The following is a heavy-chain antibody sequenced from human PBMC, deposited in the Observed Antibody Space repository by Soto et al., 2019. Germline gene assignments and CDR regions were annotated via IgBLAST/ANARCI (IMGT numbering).Heavy chain of an antibody. CDR3: ARRREYNGGWNSGQFDY. J-gene: IGHJ4*02. CDR2: IYWDDDK. V-gene: IGHV2-5*02. CDR1: GFSISTSQVG. Sequence: QITLKESGPTLVKPTQTLTLTCSLSGFSISTSQVGVCWIRQPPGKALEWLVFIYWDDDKRYSPSLKSRLTITKGTSTNQVVVTMTNMDPVDTATYFCARRREYNGGWNSGQFDYWGQGILVTVSS. D-gene: IGHD6-19*01.